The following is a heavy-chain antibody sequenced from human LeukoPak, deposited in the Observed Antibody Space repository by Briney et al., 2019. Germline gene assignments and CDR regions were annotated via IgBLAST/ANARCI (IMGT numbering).Heavy chain of an antibody. D-gene: IGHD6-13*01. CDR3: AKEIFRIAAAHLYDY. J-gene: IGHJ4*02. V-gene: IGHV3-23*01. CDR1: GFTVSSNY. Sequence: GGSLRLSCAASGFTVSSNYMSWVRQAPGKGLEWVSAISVGGGGSTYYADSVKGRFTISRDNSKNTLYLQMNSLRAEDTAVYYCAKEIFRIAAAHLYDYWGQGTLVTVSS. CDR2: ISVGGGGST.